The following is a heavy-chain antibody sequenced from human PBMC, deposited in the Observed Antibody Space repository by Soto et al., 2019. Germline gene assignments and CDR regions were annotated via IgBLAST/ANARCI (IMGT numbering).Heavy chain of an antibody. D-gene: IGHD1-1*01. V-gene: IGHV2-5*02. CDR2: TYWDDDN. CDR3: AHRRGGYNWDDGYFDF. Sequence: QITLKESGPTLVKPTQTLTLTCTFSGFSISTSGVGVGWIRQPPGKALEWLAFTYWDDDNRYNPSLRSRLTVAMDTSKSLVVLLMTSVDPVDTATYYCAHRRGGYNWDDGYFDFWGQGTLVTVSS. J-gene: IGHJ4*02. CDR1: GFSISTSGVG.